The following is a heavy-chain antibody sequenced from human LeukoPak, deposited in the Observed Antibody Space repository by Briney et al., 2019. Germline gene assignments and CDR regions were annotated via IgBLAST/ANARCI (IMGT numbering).Heavy chain of an antibody. Sequence: GASVKVSCMASGGTFSSYAISWVRQAPGQGLEWMGRIIPIFGTANYAQKFQGRVTITTDESTSTAYMELSSLRSEDTAVYYCARAHCSGGSCERGTFDYWGQGTLVTVSS. V-gene: IGHV1-69*05. CDR1: GGTFSSYA. CDR2: IIPIFGTA. J-gene: IGHJ4*02. D-gene: IGHD2-15*01. CDR3: ARAHCSGGSCERGTFDY.